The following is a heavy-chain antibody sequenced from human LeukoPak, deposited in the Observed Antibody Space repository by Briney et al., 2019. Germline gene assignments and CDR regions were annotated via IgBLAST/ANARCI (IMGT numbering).Heavy chain of an antibody. CDR2: INNSGDRR. D-gene: IGHD6-19*01. V-gene: IGHV3-23*01. CDR1: GFIFSNYA. J-gene: IGHJ4*02. CDR3: ARGWYNFDY. Sequence: LPGGSLRLSCAASGFIFSNYAMSWVRQAPGKGLEWVSGINNSGDRRFYADSVKGRFTISRDNSKNTLYLQMNSLRAEGTAVYYCARGWYNFDYWGQGIRVTVSS.